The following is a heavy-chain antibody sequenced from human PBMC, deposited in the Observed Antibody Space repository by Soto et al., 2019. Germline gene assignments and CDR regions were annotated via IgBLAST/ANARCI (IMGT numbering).Heavy chain of an antibody. D-gene: IGHD2-8*01. CDR1: GGTFSSYA. Sequence: ASVKVSCKASGGTFSSYAISWVRQAPGQGLEWMGGIIPIFGTANYAQKFQGRVTITADESTSTAYMELSSLRSEDTAVNYCATRPYSYCTNGVCSLYMDVWGQGTTVTVSS. CDR2: IIPIFGTA. CDR3: ATRPYSYCTNGVCSLYMDV. V-gene: IGHV1-69*13. J-gene: IGHJ6*02.